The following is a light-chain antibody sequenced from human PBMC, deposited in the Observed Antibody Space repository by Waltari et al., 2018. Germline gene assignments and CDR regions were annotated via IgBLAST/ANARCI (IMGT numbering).Light chain of an antibody. J-gene: IGLJ3*02. Sequence: LVLTQSPSASASLGASVKLTCSLPGEYSAYAIAWHQPQPLKGPRYLMTVNSDGSHKKGDGISERFSGSSSDLDRYLIISRLQSDDEADYFCQTWGTGIQVFGSGTKLTVL. CDR2: VNSDGSH. CDR3: QTWGTGIQV. CDR1: GEYSAYA. V-gene: IGLV4-69*01.